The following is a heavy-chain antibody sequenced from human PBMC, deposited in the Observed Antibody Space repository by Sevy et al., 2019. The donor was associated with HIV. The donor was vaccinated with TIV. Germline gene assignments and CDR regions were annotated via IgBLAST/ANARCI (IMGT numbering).Heavy chain of an antibody. V-gene: IGHV3-13*01. CDR2: ISAAGDT. J-gene: IGHJ6*02. CDR3: ARASGGGNSEGIDFYYGMDV. Sequence: GGSLRLSCAASGFTFSNYDMHWVRQATGKGLEWVSAISAAGDTYYPGSVKGRFTISNENAKNSLYLQMNSMGAGDTAGYYCARASGGGNSEGIDFYYGMDVWGQGTTVTVSS. CDR1: GFTFSNYD. D-gene: IGHD2-21*02.